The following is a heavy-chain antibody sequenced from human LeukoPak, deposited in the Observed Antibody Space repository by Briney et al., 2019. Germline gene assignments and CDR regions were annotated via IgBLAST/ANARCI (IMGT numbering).Heavy chain of an antibody. J-gene: IGHJ6*03. CDR1: GGSISSSSYY. V-gene: IGHV4-39*07. Sequence: SETLSLTCTVSGGSISSSSYYWGWIRQPPGKGLEWIGSIYYSGSTYYNPSLKSRVTISVDPSKNQFSLTLSSVTAADTAVYYCAREFGGDLLWFGELVLDVRTYYYMDVWGKGTTVTVSS. CDR3: AREFGGDLLWFGELVLDVRTYYYMDV. D-gene: IGHD3-10*01. CDR2: IYYSGST.